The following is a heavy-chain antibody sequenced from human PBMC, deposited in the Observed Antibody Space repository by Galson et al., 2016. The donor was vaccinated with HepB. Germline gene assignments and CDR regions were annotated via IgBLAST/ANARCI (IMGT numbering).Heavy chain of an antibody. CDR1: GFTFSSFP. V-gene: IGHV3-64D*08. CDR2: IGGSGIST. D-gene: IGHD3-16*01. J-gene: IGHJ2*01. Sequence: SLRLSCAASGFTFSSFPMHWVRQAPGKGLEYVSAIGGSGISTYYADPVQGRFTVSRDNSKNTLYLQVSSLRAEDAALYYCVRGLGSDWYFDLWGRGTLVTVSS. CDR3: VRGLGSDWYFDL.